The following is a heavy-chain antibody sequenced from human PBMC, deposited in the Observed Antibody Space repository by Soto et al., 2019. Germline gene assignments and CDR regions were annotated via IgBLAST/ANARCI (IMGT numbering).Heavy chain of an antibody. CDR3: AKDKYSNGPSPFDY. CDR1: GFTFSSYG. Sequence: LRLSCAASGFTFSSYGMHWVRQAPGKGLEWVAVISYDGSNKYYADSVKGRFTISRDNSKNTLYLQMNSLRAEDTAVYYCAKDKYSNGPSPFDYWGQGTLVTVSS. J-gene: IGHJ4*02. CDR2: ISYDGSNK. D-gene: IGHD6-19*01. V-gene: IGHV3-30*18.